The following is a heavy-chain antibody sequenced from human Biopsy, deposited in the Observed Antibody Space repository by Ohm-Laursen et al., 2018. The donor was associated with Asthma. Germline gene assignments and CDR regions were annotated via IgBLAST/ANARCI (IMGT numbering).Heavy chain of an antibody. CDR1: GDILSSFG. Sequence: SSVKVSCKAHGDILSSFGIKWVRKAPGQGLEWMGGVISIYGTTHTAQKFQGRVTITADESTSTAYMELTSLRKEDTAVYYCARDGPVGAPSDYWGQGTLVTVSS. CDR2: VISIYGTT. D-gene: IGHD1-26*01. J-gene: IGHJ4*02. V-gene: IGHV1-69*01. CDR3: ARDGPVGAPSDY.